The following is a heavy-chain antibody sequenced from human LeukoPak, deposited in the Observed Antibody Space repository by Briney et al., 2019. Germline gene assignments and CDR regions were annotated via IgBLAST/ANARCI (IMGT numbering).Heavy chain of an antibody. J-gene: IGHJ2*01. CDR1: GGSISSYY. V-gene: IGHV4-59*12. Sequence: SETLSLTCTVSGGSISSYYWSWIRQPPGKGLEWIGYIYYSGNTNYNPSLRSRVTISVDTSKNHFSLKLSSVTAADTAVYYCARRIAVSGARGNWYFDLWGRGTLVTVSS. CDR2: IYYSGNT. CDR3: ARRIAVSGARGNWYFDL. D-gene: IGHD6-19*01.